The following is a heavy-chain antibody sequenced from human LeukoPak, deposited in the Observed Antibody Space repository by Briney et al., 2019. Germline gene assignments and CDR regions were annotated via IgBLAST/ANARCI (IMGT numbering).Heavy chain of an antibody. V-gene: IGHV3-73*01. Sequence: GGSLKLSCAASGFTFSDSGMHWVRQASGKGLEWVGRIRSKANSYATAYAASVKGRFTISRDDSKNTAYLQMNSLKTEDTAVYYCTRYGDYPFDYWGQGTLVTVSS. CDR3: TRYGDYPFDY. CDR2: IRSKANSYAT. D-gene: IGHD2-21*01. CDR1: GFTFSDSG. J-gene: IGHJ4*02.